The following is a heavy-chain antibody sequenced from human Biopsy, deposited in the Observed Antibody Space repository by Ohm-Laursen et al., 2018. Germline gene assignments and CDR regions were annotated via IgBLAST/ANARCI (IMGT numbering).Heavy chain of an antibody. V-gene: IGHV4-4*07. D-gene: IGHD3-3*01. CDR2: IYPGGGT. Sequence: SETLSLTCTVSGDSIRNYYWSWIRQAAGKGLEWIGRIYPGGGTIYNPSLKSRVTMSVDTSKNQFSLKMTSLTAADTAVYFCAREDEGLLRALDLWGQGTMVTVSS. J-gene: IGHJ3*01. CDR1: GDSIRNYY. CDR3: AREDEGLLRALDL.